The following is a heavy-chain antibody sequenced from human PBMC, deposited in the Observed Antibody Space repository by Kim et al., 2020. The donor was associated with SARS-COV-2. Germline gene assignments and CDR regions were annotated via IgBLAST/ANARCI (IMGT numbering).Heavy chain of an antibody. CDR2: MNPNSGNT. Sequence: ASVKVSCKASGYTFTSYDINWVRQATGQGLEWMGWMNPNSGNTGYAQKFQGRVTMTRNTSISTAYMELSSLRSEDTAVYYCARVAGSSSSWYSGYYYYYGMDVWGQGTTVTVSS. D-gene: IGHD6-13*01. J-gene: IGHJ6*02. CDR3: ARVAGSSSSWYSGYYYYYGMDV. V-gene: IGHV1-8*01. CDR1: GYTFTSYD.